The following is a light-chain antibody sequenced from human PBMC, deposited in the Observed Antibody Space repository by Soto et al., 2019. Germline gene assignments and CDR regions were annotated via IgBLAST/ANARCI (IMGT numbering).Light chain of an antibody. V-gene: IGLV2-14*01. Sequence: QSALPQPASVSGSPGQSITISCTGTSSDVGGYNYVSWYQQHPGKAPKLMIHDVSNRPSGVSNRFSGSKSANTASLTISGLQAEDEADYYCSSYTGSSTYVVFGGGTQLTVL. CDR3: SSYTGSSTYVV. CDR1: SSDVGGYNY. J-gene: IGLJ2*01. CDR2: DVS.